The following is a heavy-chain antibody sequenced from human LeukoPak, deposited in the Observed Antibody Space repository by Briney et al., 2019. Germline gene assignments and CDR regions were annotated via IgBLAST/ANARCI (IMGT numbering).Heavy chain of an antibody. V-gene: IGHV3-74*01. CDR2: INSDGSST. D-gene: IGHD6-19*01. CDR3: ARGVAVSYYFDY. Sequence: GGSLRLSCAASGFTFSSYWMHWVRQAPGKGLVWVSRINSDGSSTSYADSVKGRFTISRDNSKNTLFLQMNSLRAEDTAVYYCARGVAVSYYFDYWGQGTLVTVSS. CDR1: GFTFSSYW. J-gene: IGHJ4*02.